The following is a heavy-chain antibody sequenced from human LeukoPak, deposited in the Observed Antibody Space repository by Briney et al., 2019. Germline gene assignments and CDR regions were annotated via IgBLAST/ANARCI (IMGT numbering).Heavy chain of an antibody. V-gene: IGHV3-7*05. CDR1: GFIFSSYW. J-gene: IGHJ6*02. Sequence: GGSLRLSCAASGFIFSSYWMNWVRQAPGKGLEWVANIKEDGSAKYYVDSVKGRFTISRDNAKNSLYLQMNSLRAEDTAVYYCVMDMDVWGQGTTVTVSS. CDR2: IKEDGSAK. CDR3: VMDMDV.